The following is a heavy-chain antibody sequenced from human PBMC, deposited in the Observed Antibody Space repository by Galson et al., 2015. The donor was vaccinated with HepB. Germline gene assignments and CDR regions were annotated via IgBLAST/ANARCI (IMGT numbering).Heavy chain of an antibody. J-gene: IGHJ4*02. CDR1: GDSVSSNSAA. CDR2: TYYRSKWYN. D-gene: IGHD3-10*01. Sequence: CAISGDSVSSNSAAWNWIRQSPSRGLEWLGRTYYRSKWYNDYAVSVKSRITINPDTSKNQFSLKLSSVTAADTAVYYCARAYGSGSYYTYYFDYWGQGTLVTVSS. V-gene: IGHV6-1*01. CDR3: ARAYGSGSYYTYYFDY.